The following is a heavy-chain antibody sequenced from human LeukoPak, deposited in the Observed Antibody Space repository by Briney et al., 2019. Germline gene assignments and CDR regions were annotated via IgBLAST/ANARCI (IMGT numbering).Heavy chain of an antibody. J-gene: IGHJ4*02. D-gene: IGHD4-17*01. V-gene: IGHV3-23*01. Sequence: PGGSLRLSCAASGFIFSNHAMSWVRRAPGKGLEGVSSISDRGSSTSYADSVKGRFTISRDNSKNTLYLQMNSLRANDTAVYYCATRKATERCFDYWGQGTLVTVSS. CDR2: ISDRGSST. CDR3: ATRKATERCFDY. CDR1: GFIFSNHA.